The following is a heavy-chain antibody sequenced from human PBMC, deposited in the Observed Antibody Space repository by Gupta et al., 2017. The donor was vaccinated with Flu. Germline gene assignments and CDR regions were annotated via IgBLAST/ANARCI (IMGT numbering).Heavy chain of an antibody. CDR3: AKAASGSYDDN. J-gene: IGHJ4*02. CDR1: GFSFSSYA. Sequence: EVQLLESGGGLVQPGGSLRPSCAASGFSFSSYAMCWVRQAPGKGLEWLSDSRGSGLNTYWADSVRGRFTISRDNSKNTLYLQMNDLRAEDTAVYYCAKAASGSYDDNWGKGTRVTVSS. V-gene: IGHV3-23*01. D-gene: IGHD1-26*01. CDR2: SRGSGLNT.